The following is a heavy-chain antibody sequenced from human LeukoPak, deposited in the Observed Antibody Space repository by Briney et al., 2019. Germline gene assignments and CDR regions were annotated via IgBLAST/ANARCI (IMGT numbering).Heavy chain of an antibody. V-gene: IGHV3-23*01. Sequence: HPGGSLRLSCAASGFTFSNYAMSWVRQAPGKGLEWVSAISGSGGSTYYADSVKGRFTISRDNSKSTVSLQMNSLRAEDTAVYYCAREGAPQLSSYFDHWGQGTLVTVSS. CDR1: GFTFSNYA. J-gene: IGHJ4*02. CDR2: ISGSGGST. D-gene: IGHD1-1*01. CDR3: AREGAPQLSSYFDH.